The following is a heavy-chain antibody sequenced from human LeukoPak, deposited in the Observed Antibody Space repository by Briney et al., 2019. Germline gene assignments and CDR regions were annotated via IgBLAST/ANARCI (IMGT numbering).Heavy chain of an antibody. CDR3: AKESRDGYNYGYYYGMDV. CDR1: GFTFSSYG. D-gene: IGHD5-24*01. J-gene: IGHJ6*02. CDR2: ISYDGSNK. Sequence: PGRSLRLSCAASGFTFSSYGMHWVRQAPGKGLEWVAVISYDGSNKYYADSVKGRFTISRDNSKNTLYLQMNSLRAEDTAVYYCAKESRDGYNYGYYYGMDVWGRGTTVTVSS. V-gene: IGHV3-30*18.